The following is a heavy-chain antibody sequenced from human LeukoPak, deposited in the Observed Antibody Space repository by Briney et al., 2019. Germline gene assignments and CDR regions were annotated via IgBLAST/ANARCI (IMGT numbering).Heavy chain of an antibody. CDR2: ISGSGGST. V-gene: IGHV3-23*01. CDR1: GFTFSSYA. D-gene: IGHD1-26*01. CDR3: AKDGMGATTWGYYFDY. Sequence: GGSLRLSCAASGFTFSSYAMSWVRQAPGKGLEWVSAISGSGGSTYYADSVKGRFTISRDNSKNTLYLQMNSLRAGDTAVYYCAKDGMGATTWGYYFDYWGQGTLVTVSS. J-gene: IGHJ4*02.